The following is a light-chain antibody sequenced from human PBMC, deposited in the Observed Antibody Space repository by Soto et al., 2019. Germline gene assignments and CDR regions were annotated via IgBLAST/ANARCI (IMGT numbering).Light chain of an antibody. CDR3: SSYTTSSNYV. V-gene: IGLV2-14*01. Sequence: QSVLTQPACVSVSPGQSITSSCTGTSSDVGSYNFVSWYQQLPGKAPKLMIYEVSNRPSGVSNRFSGSKSGNTASLTISGLQAEDEADYYCSSYTTSSNYVFGSGTKVTVL. CDR2: EVS. J-gene: IGLJ1*01. CDR1: SSDVGSYNF.